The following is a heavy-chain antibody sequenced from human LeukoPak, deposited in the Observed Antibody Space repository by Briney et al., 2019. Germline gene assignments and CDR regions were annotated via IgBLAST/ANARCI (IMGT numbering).Heavy chain of an antibody. CDR3: ARVIVVPAAINGNYYYGMDV. CDR1: GYTFTGYY. D-gene: IGHD2-2*01. CDR2: INPNSGGT. Sequence: GASVKVSCMASGYTFTGYYMHWVRQAPGQGLEWMGWINPNSGGTNYAQKFQGRVTMTRDTSISTAYMELSRLRSNDTAVYYCARVIVVPAAINGNYYYGMDVWGQGTTVTVSS. V-gene: IGHV1-2*02. J-gene: IGHJ6*02.